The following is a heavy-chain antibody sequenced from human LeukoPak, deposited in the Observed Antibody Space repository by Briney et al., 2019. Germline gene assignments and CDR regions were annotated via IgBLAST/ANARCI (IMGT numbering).Heavy chain of an antibody. CDR2: IYYSGST. CDR3: AREEINSGSYPH. D-gene: IGHD1-26*01. Sequence: PSETLSLTCTVSGGSISSYYWSWNRQPPGRGLEWIGYIYYSGSTNYNPSLKSRVTISVDTSKNQFSLKLSSVTAADTAVYYCAREEINSGSYPHWGQGTLVTVSS. J-gene: IGHJ4*02. CDR1: GGSISSYY. V-gene: IGHV4-59*01.